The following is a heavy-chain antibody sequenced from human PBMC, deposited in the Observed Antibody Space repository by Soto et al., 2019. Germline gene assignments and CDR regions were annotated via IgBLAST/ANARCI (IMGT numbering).Heavy chain of an antibody. CDR3: AKDYRLCSGGSCYSYYYMDV. CDR1: GFTFDDYA. D-gene: IGHD2-15*01. CDR2: ISWNSGSI. J-gene: IGHJ6*03. Sequence: GGSLRLSCAASGFTFDDYAMHWVRQAPGKGLEWVSGISWNSGSIGYADSVKGRFTISRDNAKNSLYLQMNSLRAEDTALYYCAKDYRLCSGGSCYSYYYMDVWGKGTTVTVSS. V-gene: IGHV3-9*01.